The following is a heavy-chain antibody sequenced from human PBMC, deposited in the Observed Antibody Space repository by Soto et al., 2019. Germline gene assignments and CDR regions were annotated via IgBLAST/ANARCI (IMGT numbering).Heavy chain of an antibody. CDR2: INPDGGGT. D-gene: IGHD4-4*01. Sequence: QVQLVQSGAEVKKPGASVKVSCKASGYTFTSYYMHWARLAPGQGLEWMGIINPDGGGTSYAQQFQGRVIMTRDTSTSTVYMEMSSLRSEDTAVYYCAVGGNYLSMDVWGQGTTVTVSS. CDR1: GYTFTSYY. V-gene: IGHV1-46*01. J-gene: IGHJ6*02. CDR3: AVGGNYLSMDV.